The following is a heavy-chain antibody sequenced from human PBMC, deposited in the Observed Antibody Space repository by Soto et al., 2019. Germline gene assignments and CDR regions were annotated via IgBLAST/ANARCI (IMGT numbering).Heavy chain of an antibody. V-gene: IGHV3-23*01. J-gene: IGHJ4*02. Sequence: EVHLLESGGGLVPPGGSLRLSCTASGFTVTKFAMSWVRQAPGKGLEWVSLLSVTADSTHYADSVKGRFTISRDDSKATLYLQMTGMRAEDTAVYYCAKDNRNYGSGTFAHWGPGTLVTVAS. CDR1: GFTVTKFA. CDR2: LSVTADST. CDR3: AKDNRNYGSGTFAH. D-gene: IGHD3-16*01.